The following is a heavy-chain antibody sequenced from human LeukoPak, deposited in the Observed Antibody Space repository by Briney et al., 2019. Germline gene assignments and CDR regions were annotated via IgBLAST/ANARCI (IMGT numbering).Heavy chain of an antibody. D-gene: IGHD6-19*01. J-gene: IGHJ4*02. CDR1: GFDFRSSW. CDR3: AKGKTGWDIDF. CDR2: IKQDGGEK. V-gene: IGHV3-7*05. Sequence: GGSLRLSCEASGFDFRSSWMHWVRQVPGKGLQWVADIKQDGGEKSYLDSVKSRFTISRDDAKNSLFLQMNQLRVDDTAVYYCAKGKTGWDIDFWGQGTLVTVSS.